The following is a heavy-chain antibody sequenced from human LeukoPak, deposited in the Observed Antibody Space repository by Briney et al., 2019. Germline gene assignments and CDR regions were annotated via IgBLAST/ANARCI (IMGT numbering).Heavy chain of an antibody. CDR1: GGSVSSGSYY. D-gene: IGHD3-22*01. V-gene: IGHV4-61*01. CDR2: IYYSGST. CDR3: AREITHYDSSHYFDY. J-gene: IGHJ4*02. Sequence: SETLSLTCTVSGGSVSSGSYYWSWIRQPPGKGLEWIGYIYYSGSTNYNPSLKSRVTISVDTSKNQFSLKLSSVTAADTAVYYCAREITHYDSSHYFDYWGQGTLVTVSP.